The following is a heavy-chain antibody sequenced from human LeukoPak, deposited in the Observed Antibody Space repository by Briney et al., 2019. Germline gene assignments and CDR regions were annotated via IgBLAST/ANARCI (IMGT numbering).Heavy chain of an antibody. D-gene: IGHD3/OR15-3a*01. CDR3: AKGRWGLTINNFDL. J-gene: IGHJ3*01. CDR2: ISDRGDST. Sequence: GGSLRLSCAASGLNLTTYAMGWVRQAPGKGLEWVSVISDRGDSTYYGDSVRGRFTISRDSSKNTLYLQMNSLGGEDTALYYCAKGRWGLTINNFDLWGQGTMVTVSS. V-gene: IGHV3-23*01. CDR1: GLNLTTYA.